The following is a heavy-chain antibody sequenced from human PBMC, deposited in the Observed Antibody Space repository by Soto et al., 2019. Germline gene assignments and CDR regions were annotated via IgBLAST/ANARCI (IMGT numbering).Heavy chain of an antibody. Sequence: QVQLQESGPGLVKPSGTLSLTCAVSSGSIDTTNWWGWVRQPPGKGMEWSGEIFHSGNTYYNPSHARRVTISFDTSKMHFSLALRYVTAADTAVYYCASRTWGMDAWGQGTTVPVSS. D-gene: IGHD2-8*01. CDR1: SGSIDTTNW. CDR2: IFHSGNT. J-gene: IGHJ6*02. CDR3: ASRTWGMDA. V-gene: IGHV4-4*02.